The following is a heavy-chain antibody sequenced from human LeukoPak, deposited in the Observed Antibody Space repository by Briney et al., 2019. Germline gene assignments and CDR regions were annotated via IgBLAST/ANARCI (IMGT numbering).Heavy chain of an antibody. CDR3: ARALGGSWLRLGELSLYVGSDYYYYMDV. D-gene: IGHD3-16*02. J-gene: IGHJ6*03. CDR2: TYYRSNWYN. V-gene: IGHV6-1*01. Sequence: TLSLTCAISGDSVSSNSPAWDWIRHSPSRGLDWLGRTYYRSNWYNDYAVSVKSRITINRDTSKNQFSLQLNSVTPEDTAVYYCARALGGSWLRLGELSLYVGSDYYYYMDVWGKGITVTVSS. CDR1: GDSVSSNSPA.